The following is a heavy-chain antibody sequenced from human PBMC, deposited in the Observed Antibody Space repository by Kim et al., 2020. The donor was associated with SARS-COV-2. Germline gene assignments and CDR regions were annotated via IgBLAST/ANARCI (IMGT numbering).Heavy chain of an antibody. J-gene: IGHJ4*02. Sequence: AQKFQGRVTLTADESTSTAYMELSSLRSEDTAVYYCAREGTRDSSGYYDYWGQGTLVTVSS. V-gene: IGHV1-69*01. CDR3: AREGTRDSSGYYDY. D-gene: IGHD3-22*01.